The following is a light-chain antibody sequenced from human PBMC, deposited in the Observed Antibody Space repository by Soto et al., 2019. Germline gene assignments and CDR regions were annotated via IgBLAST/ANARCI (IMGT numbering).Light chain of an antibody. V-gene: IGKV1-5*03. CDR2: MAS. CDR3: QMDNSYPKP. CDR1: QTLVTW. J-gene: IGKJ2*01. Sequence: DVQMTQSPSTLSASIGDTVTITCRASQTLVTWLAWYQQKPGRPPKLIIYMASILERGGPSRFSGRGSGTEFTLTISGRQPDDLETDYFQMDNSYPKPLGEGTKLDI.